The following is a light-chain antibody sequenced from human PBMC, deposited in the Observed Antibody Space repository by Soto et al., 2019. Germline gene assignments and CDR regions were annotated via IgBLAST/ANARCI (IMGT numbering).Light chain of an antibody. V-gene: IGKV1-27*01. CDR3: QKYTSATHT. CDR1: KGISNY. Sequence: DIQMTQSPSSLSASVGDRVTITCRASKGISNYLAWYQQKPGKVPKLLIYAASTLQSGVPSRFSGSGSWTDFTLTISSLQPEDVATSYCQKYTSATHTFGQGTKLEI. CDR2: AAS. J-gene: IGKJ2*01.